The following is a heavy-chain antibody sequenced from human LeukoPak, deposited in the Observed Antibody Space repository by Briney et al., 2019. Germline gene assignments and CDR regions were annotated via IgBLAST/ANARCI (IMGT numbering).Heavy chain of an antibody. CDR3: AKVDYYDSSGNYPNWFDP. V-gene: IGHV1-58*02. CDR2: IIVGSGRT. J-gene: IGHJ5*02. Sequence: SVKVSCKASGFTFSNSAIQWVRQARGQRLEWIGWIIVGSGRTHYAQNLQERLTITRDMSTNTAYMELSSLRSEDTAVYYCAKVDYYDSSGNYPNWFDPWGQGTLATVSS. CDR1: GFTFSNSA. D-gene: IGHD3-22*01.